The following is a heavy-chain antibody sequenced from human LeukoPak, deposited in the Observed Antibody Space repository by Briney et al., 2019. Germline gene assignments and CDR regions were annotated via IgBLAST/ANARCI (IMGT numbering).Heavy chain of an antibody. Sequence: SETLSLTCTVSGGSLGSYYRSWIRQPAGKGLEWIGPIYTSGSTNYKPSLKSRVTMSVDTSKNQFSLKLSYVTAADTAVYYCARGGDSSGFVYNDYWGQGTLVTVSS. D-gene: IGHD6-19*01. CDR1: GGSLGSYY. J-gene: IGHJ4*02. CDR2: IYTSGST. V-gene: IGHV4-4*07. CDR3: ARGGDSSGFVYNDY.